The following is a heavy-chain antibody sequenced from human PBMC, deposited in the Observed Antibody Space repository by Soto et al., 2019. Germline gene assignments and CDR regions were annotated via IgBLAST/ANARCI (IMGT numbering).Heavy chain of an antibody. CDR2: INAGNGNT. CDR1: GYTFTSYA. Sequence: ASVKVSCKASGYTFTSYAMHWARQAPGQRLEWMGWINAGNGNTKYSQRFQGRVTITRDTSASTAYMELSSLRSEDTAVYYCARISYDSSGYYHDAFAIWGQGTMVTVSS. D-gene: IGHD3-22*01. CDR3: ARISYDSSGYYHDAFAI. J-gene: IGHJ3*02. V-gene: IGHV1-3*01.